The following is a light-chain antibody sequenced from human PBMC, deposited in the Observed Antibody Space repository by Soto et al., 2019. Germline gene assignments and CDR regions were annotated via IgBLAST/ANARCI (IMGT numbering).Light chain of an antibody. CDR3: QQYNSYSPLT. Sequence: DIPMTQSPSTLPASVGDRVTITCRANQSISTWLAWYQQKPGKAPNLLIYKASRLETGVPSRFSGSGSGTDSTLTIGFLQPDDFATYYCQQYNSYSPLTFGGGTKVEIK. J-gene: IGKJ4*01. CDR2: KAS. V-gene: IGKV1-5*03. CDR1: QSISTW.